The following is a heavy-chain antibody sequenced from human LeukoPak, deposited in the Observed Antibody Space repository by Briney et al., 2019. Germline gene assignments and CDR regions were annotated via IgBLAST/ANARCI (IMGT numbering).Heavy chain of an antibody. V-gene: IGHV1-24*01. CDR3: ATDLKMTTSVPFDY. CDR1: GYXLTELS. D-gene: IGHD5-24*01. CDR2: FDPEDGET. J-gene: IGHJ4*02. Sequence: ASVKVSCRVSGYXLTELSIHWVRQAPGKGLEWMGGFDPEDGETIYAQKFQGRVTMTEDTSTDTAYMDLSSLRSEDTAVYYCATDLKMTTSVPFDYWGQGTLVTVSS.